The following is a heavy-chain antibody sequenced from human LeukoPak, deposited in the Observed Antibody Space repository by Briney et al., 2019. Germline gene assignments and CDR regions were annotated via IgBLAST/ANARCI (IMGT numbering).Heavy chain of an antibody. CDR3: ARDLGLRYCSGGSCKTSDAFDI. D-gene: IGHD2-15*01. CDR2: IYYSGST. Sequence: SETLSLTCTVSGGSISSYYWSWIRQPPGKGLEWIGYIYYSGSTTYNPSLKSQVTISVDTPKNQSSLKLSSVTAADMAVYYCARDLGLRYCSGGSCKTSDAFDIWGQGTMVTVSS. CDR1: GGSISSYY. J-gene: IGHJ3*02. V-gene: IGHV4-59*01.